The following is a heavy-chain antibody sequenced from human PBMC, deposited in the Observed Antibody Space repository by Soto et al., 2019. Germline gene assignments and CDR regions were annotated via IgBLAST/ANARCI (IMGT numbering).Heavy chain of an antibody. D-gene: IGHD6-13*01. Sequence: QITLKESGPTLVKPTQTLTLTCTFSGFSLSTSGVGVGWIRQPPGKALEWLALIYWNDDKRYSPSLKSRLTITKDPSKNQVVLTIANMDPVDTATYFRAHRDGGGIAAVHYFDYWGQGTLVTVSS. J-gene: IGHJ4*02. CDR1: GFSLSTSGVG. CDR2: IYWNDDK. V-gene: IGHV2-5*01. CDR3: AHRDGGGIAAVHYFDY.